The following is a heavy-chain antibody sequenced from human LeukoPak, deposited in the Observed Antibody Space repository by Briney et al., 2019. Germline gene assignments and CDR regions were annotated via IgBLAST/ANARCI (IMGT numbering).Heavy chain of an antibody. CDR2: IYYSGST. V-gene: IGHV4-39*07. CDR3: ARDLSHSAFDI. J-gene: IGHJ3*02. CDR1: GGSISSSSYY. Sequence: SETLSLTCTVSGGSISSSSYYWGWIRQPPGKGLEWIGSIYYSGSTYYNPSLKSRVTISVDTSKNQFSLKLSSVTAADTAVYYCARDLSHSAFDIWGQGTVVTVSS.